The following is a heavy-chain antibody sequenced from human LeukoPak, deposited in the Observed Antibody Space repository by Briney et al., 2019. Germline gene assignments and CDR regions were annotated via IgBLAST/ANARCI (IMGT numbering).Heavy chain of an antibody. CDR1: GFIFGSYG. Sequence: GGSLRLSCAASGFIFGSYGMHWVRQAPGKGLEWVAVIWYDGSNKYYADSVKGRFTISRDDSKNTLYLQMSSLRAEDTAVYYCARGDCSTTSCYLIDYWGQGTLVTVSS. D-gene: IGHD2-2*01. CDR3: ARGDCSTTSCYLIDY. V-gene: IGHV3-33*01. J-gene: IGHJ4*02. CDR2: IWYDGSNK.